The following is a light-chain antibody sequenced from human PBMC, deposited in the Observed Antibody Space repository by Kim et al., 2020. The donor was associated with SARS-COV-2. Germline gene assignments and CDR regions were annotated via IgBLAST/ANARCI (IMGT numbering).Light chain of an antibody. V-gene: IGKV1-5*01. J-gene: IGKJ2*01. Sequence: ESLGDRVTITCRASQVINTYLAWYQQKPGRAPNLLIYQASNLHIGVPSRFSGSASGTEFTLTISSLQPDDVATYYCQHYIRFPYTFGQGTKVDIK. CDR3: QHYIRFPYT. CDR2: QAS. CDR1: QVINTY.